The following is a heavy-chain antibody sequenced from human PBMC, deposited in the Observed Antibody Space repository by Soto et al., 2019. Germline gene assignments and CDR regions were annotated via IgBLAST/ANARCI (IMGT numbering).Heavy chain of an antibody. J-gene: IGHJ6*02. CDR2: IKSKTDGGTT. V-gene: IGHV3-15*01. Sequence: PGGSLRLSCAASGFTFSNAWMSWVRQAPGKGLEWVGRIKSKTDGGTTDYAAPVKGRFTISRDDSKNTLYLQMNSLKTEDTAVYYCTTGKGIIAAAGRGCCYYGMDVWGQGTTVTVSS. D-gene: IGHD6-13*01. CDR3: TTGKGIIAAAGRGCCYYGMDV. CDR1: GFTFSNAW.